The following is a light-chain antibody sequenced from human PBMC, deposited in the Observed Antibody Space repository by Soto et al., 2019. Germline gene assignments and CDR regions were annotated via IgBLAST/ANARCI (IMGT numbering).Light chain of an antibody. V-gene: IGLV4-69*01. CDR2: LNSDGSH. J-gene: IGLJ2*01. CDR1: SGHSNYA. CDR3: QTWGTDIVV. Sequence: QPVLTQSPSASASLGASVKLTCTLSSGHSNYAIAWHQQQPEKGPRYLMKLNSDGSHSKGDGIPDRFSGSSSGAERYLTLSSLQSDDEADYYCQTWGTDIVVFGGGTKLTVL.